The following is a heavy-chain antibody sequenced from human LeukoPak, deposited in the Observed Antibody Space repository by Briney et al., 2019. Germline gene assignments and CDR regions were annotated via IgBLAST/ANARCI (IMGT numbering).Heavy chain of an antibody. J-gene: IGHJ6*03. D-gene: IGHD6-25*01. CDR1: NGSISSHY. CDR2: IYSSEYT. V-gene: IGHV4-59*11. Sequence: SETLSLPCSVSNGSISSHYWSWLRRPPGKGLEWLGLIYSSEYTNYNPSLNSRVTISVDTSKNQFSLKLSSATAADTAVYYCARNERRAQKDTYYYYFYYMDVWGKGTTVTVSS. CDR3: ARNERRAQKDTYYYYFYYMDV.